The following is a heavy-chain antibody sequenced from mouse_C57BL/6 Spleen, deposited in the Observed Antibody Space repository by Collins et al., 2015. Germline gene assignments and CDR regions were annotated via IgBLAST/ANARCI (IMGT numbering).Heavy chain of an antibody. J-gene: IGHJ2*01. V-gene: IGHV1-81*01. CDR2: IYPRSDNT. CDR1: GYTFTSYG. CDR3: ARRVGDS. Sequence: QVQLQQSGAELARPGTSVKLSCKASGYTFTSYGISWVKQRTGQGLEWIGEIYPRSDNTYYNEKFKGKATLTADKSSSTAYMELRSLTSEDSAIYFCARRVGDSWGQGTTLTVSS.